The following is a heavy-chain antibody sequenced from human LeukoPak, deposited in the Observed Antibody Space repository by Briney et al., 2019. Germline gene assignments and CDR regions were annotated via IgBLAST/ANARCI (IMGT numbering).Heavy chain of an antibody. V-gene: IGHV3-7*04. Sequence: GGSLRLSCAASGFTFSSYWMSWVRQAPGKGLEWVANIKQDGSEKYYVDSVKGRFTISRDNAKNSLYLQMNSLRAEDTAVYYCARVRAHCSGGSCYSGYYYYYMDVWGKGTTVTVSS. CDR2: IKQDGSEK. J-gene: IGHJ6*03. D-gene: IGHD2-15*01. CDR3: ARVRAHCSGGSCYSGYYYYYMDV. CDR1: GFTFSSYW.